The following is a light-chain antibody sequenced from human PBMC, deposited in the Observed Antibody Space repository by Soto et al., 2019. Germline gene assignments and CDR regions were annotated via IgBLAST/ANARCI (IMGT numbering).Light chain of an antibody. Sequence: NVWTQSPGSLSLSPGERGTLSCRASQSVDSSFFAWYQQKPDQAPRLLIYGASNRATGIPDRFSGSGSGTDFTLTISRLEPEDFAVYYCEQYVSSVTFGQGTKVEIK. CDR1: QSVDSSF. J-gene: IGKJ1*01. CDR3: EQYVSSVT. V-gene: IGKV3-20*01. CDR2: GAS.